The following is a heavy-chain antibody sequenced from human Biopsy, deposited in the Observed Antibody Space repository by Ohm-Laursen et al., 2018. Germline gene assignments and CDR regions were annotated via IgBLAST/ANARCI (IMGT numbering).Heavy chain of an antibody. CDR3: ARGSNWNDWSFDY. V-gene: IGHV4-34*01. CDR1: GDSIRNYY. CDR2: MNHGGST. Sequence: GTLSLTCTASGDSIRNYYWSWIRQPPGKGLEWIGEMNHGGSTNYNSSLKSRVTISVDTSKNQFSLKLNSVTAADTAVYYCARGSNWNDWSFDYWGQGTVVTVPS. J-gene: IGHJ4*02. D-gene: IGHD1-20*01.